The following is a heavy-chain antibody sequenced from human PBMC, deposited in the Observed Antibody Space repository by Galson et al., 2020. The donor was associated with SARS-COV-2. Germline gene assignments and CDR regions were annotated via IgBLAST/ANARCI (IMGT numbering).Heavy chain of an antibody. V-gene: IGHV4-61*02. CDR3: AAGPVAGTGE. CDR1: EGSISGISYY. D-gene: IGHD6-19*01. J-gene: IGHJ4*02. Sequence: SETLSLTCPVSEGSISGISYYWSWIRQPAGKGLEWIWRIHSSGSTNYNPSLKSRVTISVDTSKNQFSLKLSSVTAADTAVYYCAAGPVAGTGEWGQGTLVTVSS. CDR2: IHSSGST.